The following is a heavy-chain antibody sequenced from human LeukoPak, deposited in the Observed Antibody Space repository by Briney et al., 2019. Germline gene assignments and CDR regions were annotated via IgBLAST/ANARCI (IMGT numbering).Heavy chain of an antibody. CDR2: IIPIFGTA. D-gene: IGHD3-10*01. CDR3: ASQRGSGSHIRYYFDY. Sequence: ASVTVSCKASGGTFSSYAISWVRQAPGHGLEWMGRIIPIFGTANYAQKFQGRVTITTDESTSTAYMELSSLRSEDTAVYYCASQRGSGSHIRYYFDYWGQGTLVTVSS. J-gene: IGHJ4*02. V-gene: IGHV1-69*05. CDR1: GGTFSSYA.